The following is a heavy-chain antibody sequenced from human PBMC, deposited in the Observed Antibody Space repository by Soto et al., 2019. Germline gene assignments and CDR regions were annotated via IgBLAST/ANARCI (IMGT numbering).Heavy chain of an antibody. CDR2: ISTSESIK. CDR1: GFTFSGYE. V-gene: IGHV3-48*03. D-gene: IGHD3-3*01. CDR3: ARETLTLFQVGRGKVYYGLDV. J-gene: IGHJ6*02. Sequence: EVQLVESGGGLVQPGGSLRLSCAVSGFTFSGYEMNWVRQAPGKGLEWVSYISTSESIKYYADSVKGRFTISRDNAKNSLYLQMNNLRVEDTAVYFCARETLTLFQVGRGKVYYGLDVWGQGTTVIVSS.